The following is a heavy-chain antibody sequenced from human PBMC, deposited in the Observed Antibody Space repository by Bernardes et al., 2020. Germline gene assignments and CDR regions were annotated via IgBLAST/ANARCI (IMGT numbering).Heavy chain of an antibody. J-gene: IGHJ4*02. CDR1: GFTFDDST. Sequence: GGSLRLSCAASGFTFDDSTMHWVRQAPGKGLEWVSLISWDGGSTDYADSVKGRFTISRDNSKNSLYLQMNSLRTEDTALYYCTKEKPEYYFDYWGQGTLVTVSS. CDR2: ISWDGGST. V-gene: IGHV3-43*01. CDR3: TKEKPEYYFDY.